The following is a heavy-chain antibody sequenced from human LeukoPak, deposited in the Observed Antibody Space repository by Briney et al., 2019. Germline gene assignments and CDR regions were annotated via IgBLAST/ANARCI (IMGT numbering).Heavy chain of an antibody. CDR2: IDPSDSYT. V-gene: IGHV5-10-1*01. D-gene: IGHD3-22*01. CDR3: ARRGSSGYRIDY. CDR1: GYSSTSYW. J-gene: IGHJ4*02. Sequence: GESLKISCKGSGYSSTSYWISWVRQMPGKGLEWMGRIDPSDSYTNYSPSFQGHVTISADKSISTAYLQWSSLKASDTAMYYCARRGSSGYRIDYWGQGTLVTVSS.